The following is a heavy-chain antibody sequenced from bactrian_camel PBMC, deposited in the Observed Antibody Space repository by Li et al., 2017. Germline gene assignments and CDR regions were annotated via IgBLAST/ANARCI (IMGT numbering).Heavy chain of an antibody. J-gene: IGHJ6*01. CDR1: GFAFSTTD. D-gene: IGHD1*01. Sequence: VESGGGLVQPGGSLRLSCVTSGFAFSTTDLTWVRQAPGKGLEWLAQIDYSGTLTRINTPAEGRLTISRDNAKSMLYLRLRSLKPEDTAMYFCAARPINTRDCVAGGTAEFGYWGQGTQVTVS. CDR3: AARPINTRDCVAGGTAEFGY. V-gene: IGHV3S40*01. CDR2: IDYSGTLT.